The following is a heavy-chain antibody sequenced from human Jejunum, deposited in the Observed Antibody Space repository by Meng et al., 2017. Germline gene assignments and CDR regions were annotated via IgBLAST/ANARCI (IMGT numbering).Heavy chain of an antibody. CDR1: GGSVSSGFYY. CDR3: ARDSETYPTYFDY. V-gene: IGHV4-61*03. Sequence: QVQLQGSGPGRVRPSETLSLTCTVSGGSVSSGFYYWSWIRQPPGKGLEWIGYISDSGTTNYNPSLKSRVTMSVDTSKNHFSLKLTSVTAADTAVYFCARDSETYPTYFDYWGQGTLVTVSS. CDR2: ISDSGTT. D-gene: IGHD5-24*01. J-gene: IGHJ4*02.